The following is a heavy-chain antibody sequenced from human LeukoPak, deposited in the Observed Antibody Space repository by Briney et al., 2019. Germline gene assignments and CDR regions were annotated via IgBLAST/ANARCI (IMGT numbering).Heavy chain of an antibody. J-gene: IGHJ6*02. CDR1: GFTFSSYG. CDR2: ISYDGSNK. Sequence: GRSLRLSCAASGFTFSSYGMHWVRQAPGKGLEWVAVISYDGSNKYYAYSVKGRFTISRDNSKNTLYLQMNSLRAEDTAVYYCAKGRSAARPRYYYYGMDVWGQGTTVTVSS. V-gene: IGHV3-30*18. CDR3: AKGRSAARPRYYYYGMDV. D-gene: IGHD6-6*01.